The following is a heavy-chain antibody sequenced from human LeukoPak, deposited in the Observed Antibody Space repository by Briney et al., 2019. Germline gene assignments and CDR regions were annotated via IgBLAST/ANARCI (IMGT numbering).Heavy chain of an antibody. CDR1: GFTFSDYY. CDR3: AREEFSGSLVGVNSFDY. D-gene: IGHD1-26*01. V-gene: IGHV3-11*01. J-gene: IGHJ4*02. CDR2: ISSSGSTI. Sequence: GGSLRLSCAASGFTFSDYYMSWIRQAPGKGLEWVSYISSSGSTIYYADSVKGRFTISRDNAKNSLYLQMNSLRAEDTAVYYCAREEFSGSLVGVNSFDYWGQGTLVTVSS.